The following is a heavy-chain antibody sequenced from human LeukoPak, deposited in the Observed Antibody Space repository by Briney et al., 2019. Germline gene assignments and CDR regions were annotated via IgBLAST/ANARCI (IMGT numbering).Heavy chain of an antibody. D-gene: IGHD3-22*01. J-gene: IGHJ5*02. V-gene: IGHV4-39*07. CDR1: GGSISSSSYY. CDR3: ARSYDSSGYYWYNWFDP. Sequence: SETLSLTCTVSGGSISSSSYYWGWIRQPPGKGLEWIGSIYYSGSTYYNPYLKSRVTISVDKSKNQFSLKLSSVTAADTAVYYCARSYDSSGYYWYNWFDPWGQGTLVTVSS. CDR2: IYYSGST.